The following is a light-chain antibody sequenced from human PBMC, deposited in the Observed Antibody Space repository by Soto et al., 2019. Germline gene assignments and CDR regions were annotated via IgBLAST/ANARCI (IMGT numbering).Light chain of an antibody. Sequence: QSALTQPASVSGSPGQPITISSTGTSSDIGAYNYVSWYQQYPAKAPKLMIYRVTNRPSGGSNRFSGSKTGNTTHLTIFGLQAGDEADYYCFSQSSGESHVFGTGTKVTV. V-gene: IGLV2-14*01. CDR1: SSDIGAYNY. J-gene: IGLJ1*01. CDR2: RVT. CDR3: FSQSSGESHV.